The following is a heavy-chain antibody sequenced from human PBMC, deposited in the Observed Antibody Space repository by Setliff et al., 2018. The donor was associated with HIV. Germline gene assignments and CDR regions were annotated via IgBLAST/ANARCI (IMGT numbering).Heavy chain of an antibody. D-gene: IGHD4-17*01. CDR1: GVTFSNCS. V-gene: IGHV1-18*01. CDR2: ISAYNGNT. CDR3: ARDQRAWTTVTTDY. Sequence: ASVKVSCKASGVTFSNCSISWVRQAPGQGLEWMGWISAYNGNTNYAQKLQGRVTMTTDTSTSTAYMELRSLRSDDTAVYYCARDQRAWTTVTTDYWGQGTLVTVSS. J-gene: IGHJ4*02.